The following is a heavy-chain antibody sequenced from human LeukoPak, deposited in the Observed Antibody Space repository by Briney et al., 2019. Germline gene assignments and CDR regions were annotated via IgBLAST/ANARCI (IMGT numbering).Heavy chain of an antibody. CDR1: GGTFSSYA. CDR3: ARPRVGLEMATITQFDY. Sequence: SVKVSCKASGGTFSSYAISWVRQAPGQGLEWMGGIIPIFGTANYAQKFQGRVTITADESTSTAYMELSSLRSEDTAVYYCARPRVGLEMATITQFDYWGQGTLVTASS. D-gene: IGHD5-24*01. J-gene: IGHJ4*02. V-gene: IGHV1-69*01. CDR2: IIPIFGTA.